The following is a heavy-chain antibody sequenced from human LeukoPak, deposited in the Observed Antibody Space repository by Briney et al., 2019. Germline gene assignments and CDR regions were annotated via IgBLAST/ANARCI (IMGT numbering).Heavy chain of an antibody. V-gene: IGHV1-2*02. CDR1: GGTFSSYA. D-gene: IGHD3-10*01. Sequence: ASVKVSCKASGGTFSSYAISWVRQAPGQGLEWMGWINPNSGGTNYAQKFQGRVTMTRDTSISTAYMELSRLRSDDTAVYYCASGFGDKKFFDYWGQGTLVTVSS. J-gene: IGHJ4*02. CDR3: ASGFGDKKFFDY. CDR2: INPNSGGT.